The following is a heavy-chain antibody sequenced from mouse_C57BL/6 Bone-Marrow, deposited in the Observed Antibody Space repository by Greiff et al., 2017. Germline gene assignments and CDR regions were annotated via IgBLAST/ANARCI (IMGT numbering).Heavy chain of an antibody. Sequence: EVKLMESGGGLVQPGGSLKLSCAASGFTFSDYYMYWVRQTPEKRLEWVAYISNGGGSTYYPDTVKGRFTISRDNAKNTLYLQMSRLKSEDTAMYYCARRGYSNYVRAMDYWGQGTSVTVSS. CDR2: ISNGGGST. J-gene: IGHJ4*01. D-gene: IGHD2-5*01. V-gene: IGHV5-12*01. CDR3: ARRGYSNYVRAMDY. CDR1: GFTFSDYY.